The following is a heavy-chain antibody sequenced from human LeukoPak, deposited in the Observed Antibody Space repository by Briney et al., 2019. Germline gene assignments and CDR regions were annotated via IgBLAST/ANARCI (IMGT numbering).Heavy chain of an antibody. CDR1: GYSFTSYG. D-gene: IGHD2-2*01. J-gene: IGHJ6*02. CDR2: ISDYNGNT. CDR3: ARDFPEKPEVPAALIYYYYYGMDV. Sequence: GASVKVSCKASGYSFTSYGISWVRQAPGQGLEWMGWISDYNGNTKYAQRLQGRVTMTTERSTSTAYMELRSLRSDDTAVYYCARDFPEKPEVPAALIYYYYYGMDVWGQGTTVTVSS. V-gene: IGHV1-18*01.